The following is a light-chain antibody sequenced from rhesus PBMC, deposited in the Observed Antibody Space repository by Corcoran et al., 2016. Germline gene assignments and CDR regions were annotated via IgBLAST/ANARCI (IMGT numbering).Light chain of an antibody. V-gene: IGKV3-53*01. Sequence: QVILTQSPATLSLSPGERATLSCRASQSVSSYLAWYQQKPGQAPSLHIYGASSRAPGIPDRFSGSGSGTEFTLTISSLEPEDCAVYYCKKYSSSPLTFGGGTKVEIK. CDR1: QSVSSY. CDR2: GAS. CDR3: KKYSSSPLT. J-gene: IGKJ4*01.